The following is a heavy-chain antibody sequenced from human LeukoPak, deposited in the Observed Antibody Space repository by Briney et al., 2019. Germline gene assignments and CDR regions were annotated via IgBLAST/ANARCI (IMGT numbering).Heavy chain of an antibody. CDR1: GYTFTSYD. V-gene: IGHV1-8*01. D-gene: IGHD6-13*01. CDR2: MNPNSGNT. Sequence: ASVKVSCKASGYTFTSYDINWVRQATGQELEWMGWMNPNSGNTGYAQKFQGRVTMTRNTSISTAYMELSSLRSEDTAVYYCAREVVGAAAGTAQGMDVWGQGTTVTVSS. J-gene: IGHJ6*02. CDR3: AREVVGAAAGTAQGMDV.